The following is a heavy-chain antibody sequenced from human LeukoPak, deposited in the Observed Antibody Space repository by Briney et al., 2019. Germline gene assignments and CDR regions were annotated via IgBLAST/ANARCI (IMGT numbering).Heavy chain of an antibody. V-gene: IGHV3-23*01. J-gene: IGHJ4*02. CDR1: AFTFTSYT. CDR3: AKAPTTATTRGFDY. CDR2: ISGGGGNT. D-gene: IGHD1-1*01. Sequence: GGSLRRSSAASAFTFTSYTMTRHPPAPGQGLEWGSGISGGGGNTYYADYVKGRITISRDNSKNTLYLQMNSPRAEDTAVYYCAKAPTTATTRGFDYWGQGTLVTVSS.